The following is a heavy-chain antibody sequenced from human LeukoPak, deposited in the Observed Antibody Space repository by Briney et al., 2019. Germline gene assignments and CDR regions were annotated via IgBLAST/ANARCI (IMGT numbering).Heavy chain of an antibody. Sequence: SQTLSFTCAISGDRLSSKSARWNWITQSPSRGLEWLGRTYYRSTWYNDYAVSVRGRITVNPDTSKNQFSLHLNSVTPEDTAVYYCARRLTQYDCFDPWGQGILVTVSS. V-gene: IGHV6-1*01. J-gene: IGHJ5*02. CDR2: TYYRSTWYN. CDR1: GDRLSSKSAR. CDR3: ARRLTQYDCFDP. D-gene: IGHD2-2*01.